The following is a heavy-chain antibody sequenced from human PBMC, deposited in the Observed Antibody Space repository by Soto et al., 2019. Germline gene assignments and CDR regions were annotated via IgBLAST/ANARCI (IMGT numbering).Heavy chain of an antibody. CDR1: QYSFTRYW. CDR2: IYPGDSDF. CDR3: ATSMLSGHLNY. Sequence: PGESLKISCKGSQYSFTRYWIGWVRQMPGKGLEWMGIIYPGDSDFRYSPSFEGQVIISADKSISTAYLQWSSLKASDTAIYYCATSMLSGHLNYWGQGTLVTVSS. J-gene: IGHJ4*02. V-gene: IGHV5-51*01. D-gene: IGHD3-16*01.